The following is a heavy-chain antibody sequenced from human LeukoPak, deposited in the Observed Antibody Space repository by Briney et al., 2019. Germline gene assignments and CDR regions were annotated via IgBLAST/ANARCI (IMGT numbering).Heavy chain of an antibody. CDR2: INPDSGGP. D-gene: IGHD3-3*01. V-gene: IGHV1-2*02. CDR1: GYTFTDYY. CDR3: ATGGITIFGVVPGFDP. Sequence: ASVKVSCKASGYTFTDYYMHWVRQAPGQGLEWMGWINPDSGGPNYAQKFQGRVTMTEDTSTDTAYMELSSLRSEDTAVYYCATGGITIFGVVPGFDPWGQGTLATVSS. J-gene: IGHJ5*02.